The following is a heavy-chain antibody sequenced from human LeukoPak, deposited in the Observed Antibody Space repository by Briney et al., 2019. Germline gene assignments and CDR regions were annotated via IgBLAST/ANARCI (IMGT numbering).Heavy chain of an antibody. CDR2: INPNSGGT. D-gene: IGHD2-15*01. CDR1: GYTFTGYY. V-gene: IGHV1-2*02. Sequence: ASVKVSCKASGYTFTGYYMHWVRQAPGQGLEWMGWINPNSGGTKYAQKFQGRVTMTRDTSISTAYMELNRLRSDDTAVYYCARDMGYCSGDNCYYFDYWGQGTLVTVSS. CDR3: ARDMGYCSGDNCYYFDY. J-gene: IGHJ4*02.